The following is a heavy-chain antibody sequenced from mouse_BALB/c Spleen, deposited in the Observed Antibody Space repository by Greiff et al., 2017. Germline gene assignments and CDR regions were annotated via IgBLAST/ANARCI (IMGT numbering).Heavy chain of an antibody. CDR1: GYSITSGYY. D-gene: IGHD4-1*01. V-gene: IGHV3-6*02. CDR3: ARARNWDEGYYFDY. CDR2: ISYDGSN. Sequence: EVKLMESGPGLVKPSQSLSLTCSVTGYSITSGYYWNWIRQFPGNKLEWMGYISYDGSNNYNPSLKNRISITRDTSKNQFFLKLNSVTTEDTATYYCARARNWDEGYYFDYWGQGTTLTVSS. J-gene: IGHJ2*01.